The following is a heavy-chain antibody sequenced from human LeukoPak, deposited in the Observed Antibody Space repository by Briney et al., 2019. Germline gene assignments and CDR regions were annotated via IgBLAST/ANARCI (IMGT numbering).Heavy chain of an antibody. CDR2: IYYSGST. CDR3: ARVRVWFGELSTFDY. Sequence: SETLSLTCTASGGSISSSSYYWGWIRQPPGKGLEWIGSIYYSGSTYYNPSLKSRVTISVDTSKNQFSLKLSSVTAADTAVYYCARVRVWFGELSTFDYWGQGTLVTVSS. D-gene: IGHD3-10*01. V-gene: IGHV4-39*07. J-gene: IGHJ4*02. CDR1: GGSISSSSYY.